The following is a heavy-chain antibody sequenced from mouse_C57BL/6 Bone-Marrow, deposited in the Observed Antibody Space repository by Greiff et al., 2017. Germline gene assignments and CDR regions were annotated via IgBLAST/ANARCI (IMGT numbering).Heavy chain of an antibody. V-gene: IGHV5-6*02. Sequence: DVKLVESGGDLVKPGGSLKLSCAASGFTFSSYGMSWVRQTPDKRLEWVATISSGGSYTYYPDSVKGRFTISRDNAKNTLYLQMSSLKSEDTAMYYCARRGDDYDERPYFDYWGQGTTLTVSS. CDR3: ARRGDDYDERPYFDY. D-gene: IGHD2-4*01. CDR1: GFTFSSYG. J-gene: IGHJ2*01. CDR2: ISSGGSYT.